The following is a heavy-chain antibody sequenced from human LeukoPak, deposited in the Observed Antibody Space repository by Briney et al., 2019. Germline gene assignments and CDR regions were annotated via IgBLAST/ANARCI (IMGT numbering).Heavy chain of an antibody. CDR2: IYPGDSDT. V-gene: IGHV5-51*01. CDR1: GYSFTSYW. J-gene: IGHJ3*02. CDR3: ARVTMVRGVIISEGAFDI. Sequence: GESLKISCKGSGYSFTSYWIGWVRQMPGEGLEWMGIIYPGDSDTRYSPSFQGQVTISADKSISTAYLQWSSLKASDSAMYYCARVTMVRGVIISEGAFDIWGQGTMVTVSS. D-gene: IGHD3-10*01.